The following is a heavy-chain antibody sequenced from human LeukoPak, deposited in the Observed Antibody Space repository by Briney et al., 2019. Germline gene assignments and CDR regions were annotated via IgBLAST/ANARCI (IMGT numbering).Heavy chain of an antibody. Sequence: SETLSLTCRVSGDSLNSGNFYWPWIRQPAGTGLEWIGRVFTNGDTSYNPSLKSRVTIFLDSSQNHFSLRLSSVAATDTAVYYCARGGEYYDFWSGYSHQDAFDIWGQGTMVTVSS. V-gene: IGHV4-61*02. D-gene: IGHD3-3*01. J-gene: IGHJ3*02. CDR3: ARGGEYYDFWSGYSHQDAFDI. CDR2: VFTNGDT. CDR1: GDSLNSGNFY.